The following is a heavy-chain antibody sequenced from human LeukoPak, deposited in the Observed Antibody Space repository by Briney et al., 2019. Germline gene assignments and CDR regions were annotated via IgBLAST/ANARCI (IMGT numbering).Heavy chain of an antibody. CDR2: IYSDDTT. V-gene: IGHV3-53*05. D-gene: IGHD5-18*01. Sequence: PGGSLRLSCAVSGFTVSGNYMSWIRQAPGKGLEWVSLIYSDDTTLYADSVKGRFTISRDISKNTLYLQMSSLRADDTAVYYCAGVDAAMPDAFDIWGQGTTVTVSS. CDR1: GFTVSGNY. J-gene: IGHJ3*02. CDR3: AGVDAAMPDAFDI.